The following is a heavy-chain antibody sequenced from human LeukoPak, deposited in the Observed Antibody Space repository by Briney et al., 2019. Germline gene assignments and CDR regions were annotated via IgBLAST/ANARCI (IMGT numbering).Heavy chain of an antibody. J-gene: IGHJ4*02. D-gene: IGHD3-22*01. CDR2: IYPGDSDT. CDR3: ARVLDYYDSSGLIDY. CDR1: GYSFTSHW. V-gene: IGHV5-51*01. Sequence: GESLKISCKGSGYSFTSHWIGWVRQMPGKGLEWMGIIYPGDSDTRYSPSFQGQVTISADKSISTAYLQWSSLKASDTAMYYCARVLDYYDSSGLIDYWGQGTLVTVSS.